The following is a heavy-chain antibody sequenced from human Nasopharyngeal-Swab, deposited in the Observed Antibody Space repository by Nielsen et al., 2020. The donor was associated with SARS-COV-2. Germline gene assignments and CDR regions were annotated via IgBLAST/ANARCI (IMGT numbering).Heavy chain of an antibody. Sequence: ETLSLTCAVYGGSFSGYYWSWIRQPPGKGLEWIGEINHSGSTNYNPSLKSRVTISVDTSKNQFSLKLSSVTAADTAVYYCARGRHGYDDYWGQGTLVTVSS. CDR2: INHSGST. CDR3: ARGRHGYDDY. D-gene: IGHD5-12*01. J-gene: IGHJ4*02. CDR1: GGSFSGYY. V-gene: IGHV4-34*01.